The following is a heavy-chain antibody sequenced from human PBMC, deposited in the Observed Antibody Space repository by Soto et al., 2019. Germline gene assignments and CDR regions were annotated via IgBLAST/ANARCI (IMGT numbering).Heavy chain of an antibody. CDR3: ATSQGSSTSLEIYYYYYYGMDV. J-gene: IGHJ6*02. V-gene: IGHV1-69*01. CDR1: GGTFSSYA. CDR2: IIPISGTA. D-gene: IGHD2-2*01. Sequence: QVQLVQSGAEVKKPGSSVKVSCKASGGTFSSYAISWVRQAPGQGLEWMGGIIPISGTANYAPKFQGRVTITADEYTSTAYMELSSLRSEDTAVYYCATSQGSSTSLEIYYYYYYGMDVWGQGTTVTVSS.